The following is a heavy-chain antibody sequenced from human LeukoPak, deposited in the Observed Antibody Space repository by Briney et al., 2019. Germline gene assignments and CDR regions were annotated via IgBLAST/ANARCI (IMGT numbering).Heavy chain of an antibody. J-gene: IGHJ4*02. Sequence: PGGSLRLSCAASGFTFSDYYMGWIRQAPGKGLEWVSVISGSGGSTYYADSVKGRFTISRDNSKNTLYLQMNSLRAEDTAVYYCAITRYNYGYYFDYWGQGTLVTVSS. CDR3: AITRYNYGYYFDY. D-gene: IGHD5-18*01. V-gene: IGHV3-23*01. CDR2: ISGSGGST. CDR1: GFTFSDYY.